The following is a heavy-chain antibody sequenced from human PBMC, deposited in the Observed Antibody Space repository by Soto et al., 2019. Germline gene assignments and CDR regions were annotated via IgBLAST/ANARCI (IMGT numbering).Heavy chain of an antibody. CDR1: GFTLSNYA. D-gene: IGHD1-1*01. V-gene: IGHV3-23*01. CDR2: IDGDGSA. CDR3: AKDAVSYNGIYDPFDI. J-gene: IGHJ3*02. Sequence: EVQLLESGGGLVQPGGSLRLSCVASGFTLSNYAMSWVRQAPGKGLKWVSVIDGDGSAKFADSVKGRLTVSRDNSKNTLYLQMDSLRAEDTAIYYCAKDAVSYNGIYDPFDIWGRGTMVTVSS.